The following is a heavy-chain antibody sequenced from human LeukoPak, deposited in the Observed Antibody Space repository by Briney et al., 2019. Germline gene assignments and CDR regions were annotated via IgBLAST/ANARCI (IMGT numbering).Heavy chain of an antibody. CDR2: ISGSGSTT. V-gene: IGHV3-23*01. CDR3: TRENWHLDY. Sequence: GGSLRLSCAASGFTFSSYAMNWVRQAPGKGLEWVSAISGSGSTTYYADSVKGRFTISRDNAKNSLYLQMNSLRAEDAAVYYCTRENWHLDYWGQGNLVTVSS. J-gene: IGHJ4*02. CDR1: GFTFSSYA.